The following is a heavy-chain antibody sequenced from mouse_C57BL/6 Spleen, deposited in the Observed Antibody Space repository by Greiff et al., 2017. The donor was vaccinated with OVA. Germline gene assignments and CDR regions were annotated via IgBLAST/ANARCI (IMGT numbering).Heavy chain of an antibody. J-gene: IGHJ4*01. Sequence: DVQLQESGPGMVKPSQSLSLTCTVTGYSITSGYDWHWIRHFPGNKLEWMGYISYSGSTNYNPSLKSRIFITHDTSKNHFFLKLNAVTTEDTATYYCARGGYYAMDYWGQGTSVTVSS. CDR2: ISYSGST. CDR3: ARGGYYAMDY. V-gene: IGHV3-1*01. CDR1: GYSITSGYD.